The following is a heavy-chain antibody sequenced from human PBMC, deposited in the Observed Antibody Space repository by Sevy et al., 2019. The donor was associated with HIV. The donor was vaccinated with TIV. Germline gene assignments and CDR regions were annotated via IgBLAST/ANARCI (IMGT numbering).Heavy chain of an antibody. CDR1: GFTFSSYA. J-gene: IGHJ6*03. Sequence: GGSLRLSCAASGFTFSSYAMHWVRQAPGKGLEWVAVISYDGSNKYYADSVKGRFTISRDNSKNTLYLQMNSLRAEDTAVYYCAGDGRQIFGVVISYYMDVWGKGTTVTVSS. D-gene: IGHD3-3*01. CDR3: AGDGRQIFGVVISYYMDV. CDR2: ISYDGSNK. V-gene: IGHV3-30-3*01.